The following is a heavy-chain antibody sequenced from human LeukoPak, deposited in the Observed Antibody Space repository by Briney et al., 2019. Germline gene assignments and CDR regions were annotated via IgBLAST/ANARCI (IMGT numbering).Heavy chain of an antibody. CDR3: ARTGTSSNVVATILFDY. V-gene: IGHV3-30*15. CDR1: GFTFSSYA. D-gene: IGHD5-12*01. Sequence: GRSLRLSCAASGFTFSSYAMHWVRQAPGKGLEWVAVISYDGSNKYYADSVKGRFTISRDNSKNTLYLQMSSLRAEDTAVYYCARTGTSSNVVATILFDYWGQGTLVTVSS. J-gene: IGHJ4*02. CDR2: ISYDGSNK.